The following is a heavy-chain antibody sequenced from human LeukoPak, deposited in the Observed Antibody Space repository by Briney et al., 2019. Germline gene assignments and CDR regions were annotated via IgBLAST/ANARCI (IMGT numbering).Heavy chain of an antibody. CDR1: GFTFSSYS. CDR2: ISSSSSTI. Sequence: SGGSLRLSCAASGFTFSSYSMNWVRQAPGKGLEWVSYISSSSSTIYYADSVKGRFTISRDNAKNSLYLQMNSLRAEDTAVYYCARGDYYDSRGFDYWGQGTLVTVSS. J-gene: IGHJ4*02. V-gene: IGHV3-48*04. CDR3: ARGDYYDSRGFDY. D-gene: IGHD3-22*01.